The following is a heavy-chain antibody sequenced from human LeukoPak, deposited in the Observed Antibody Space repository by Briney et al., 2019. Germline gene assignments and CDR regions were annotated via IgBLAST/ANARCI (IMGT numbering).Heavy chain of an antibody. D-gene: IGHD3-10*01. CDR1: GFSFTNYA. CDR2: ISHDGRNK. J-gene: IGHJ5*02. V-gene: IGHV3-30*04. Sequence: PGRSLKLSCAVSGFSFTNYAMHWVRQAPGKGLEWVAVISHDGRNKYYADSVKGRLTLSRDTFKSTLFLQMNSLRPDDTAVYYCARQRATGWFDPWGQGTLVTVSS. CDR3: ARQRATGWFDP.